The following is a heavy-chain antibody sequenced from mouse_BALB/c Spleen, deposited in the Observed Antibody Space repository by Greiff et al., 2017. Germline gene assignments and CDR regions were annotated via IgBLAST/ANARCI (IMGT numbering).Heavy chain of an antibody. Sequence: EVQLVESGGGLVKPGGSLKLSCAASGFTFSSYAMSWVRQTPEKRLEWVATISSGGSYTYYPDSVKGRFTISRDNAKNTLYLQMSSLRSEDTAMYYCARYGGNYDYYAMDYWGQGTSVTVSS. J-gene: IGHJ4*01. D-gene: IGHD1-1*02. CDR2: ISSGGSYT. CDR3: ARYGGNYDYYAMDY. CDR1: GFTFSSYA. V-gene: IGHV5-9-3*01.